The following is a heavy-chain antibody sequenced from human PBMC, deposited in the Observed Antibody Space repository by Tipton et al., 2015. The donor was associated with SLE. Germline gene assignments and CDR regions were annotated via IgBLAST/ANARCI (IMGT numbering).Heavy chain of an antibody. V-gene: IGHV3-30*02. D-gene: IGHD3-10*01. CDR1: GFTFSSYG. CDR2: IQYDGSNE. CDR3: AKEAPGGALDY. Sequence: SLRLSCAASGFTFSSYGMHWVRQAPGKGLEWVTFIQYDGSNEYYADSVKGRFTISRDNAKNSLGLQMNSLRAEDTAAYYCAKEAPGGALDYWGQGILVTVSS. J-gene: IGHJ4*02.